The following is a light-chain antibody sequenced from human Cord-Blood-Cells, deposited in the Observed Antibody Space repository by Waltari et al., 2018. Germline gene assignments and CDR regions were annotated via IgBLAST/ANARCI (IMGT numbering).Light chain of an antibody. CDR3: CSYAGSSTWV. CDR1: SSDVGSYNL. Sequence: QSALTQPASVSGSPGQSITISCTGTSSDVGSYNLDSWYQQHPGKAPKLMIYEGSKRPSGVSNRFSGSKSGNTASLTSSGLQADDEADYYCCSYAGSSTWVFGGGTKLTVL. V-gene: IGLV2-23*01. J-gene: IGLJ3*02. CDR2: EGS.